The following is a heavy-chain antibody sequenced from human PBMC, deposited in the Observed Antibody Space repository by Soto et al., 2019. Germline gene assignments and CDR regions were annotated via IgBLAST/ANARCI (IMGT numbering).Heavy chain of an antibody. Sequence: GGSLRLSCAASGFTFDDYAMHWVRQAPGKGLEWVSGISWNSGSIGYADSVKGRFTISRDNAKNSLYLQMNSLRAEDTALYYCAKDAGSSSWYYADYWGQGTLVTVSS. CDR2: ISWNSGSI. V-gene: IGHV3-9*01. CDR3: AKDAGSSSWYYADY. D-gene: IGHD6-13*01. CDR1: GFTFDDYA. J-gene: IGHJ4*02.